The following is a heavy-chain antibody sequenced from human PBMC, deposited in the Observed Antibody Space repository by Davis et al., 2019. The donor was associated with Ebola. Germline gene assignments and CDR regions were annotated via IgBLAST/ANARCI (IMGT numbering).Heavy chain of an antibody. D-gene: IGHD5-12*01. CDR2: ISRHSKPE. J-gene: IGHJ4*02. V-gene: IGHV3-48*02. CDR3: VRDSGTVFDIVTTNPYFDS. Sequence: GESLKISCAASGFSFSYYNMNWVRQAPGKGLEWISFISRHSKPEYYADSVRGRFTVSRDDAANLVYLQMNSLRDEDTATYYCVRDSGTVFDIVTTNPYFDSWGQGSPVAVSS. CDR1: GFSFSYYN.